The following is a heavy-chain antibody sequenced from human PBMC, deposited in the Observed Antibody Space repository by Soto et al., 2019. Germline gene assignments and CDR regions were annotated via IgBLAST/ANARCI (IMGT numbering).Heavy chain of an antibody. CDR2: ISGSGGST. V-gene: IGHV3-23*01. J-gene: IGHJ6*02. D-gene: IGHD6-13*01. CDR1: GFTFSSYA. CDR3: AKRRIAAAGTTRTTKVYGMDV. Sequence: GGSLRLSCAASGFTFSSYAMSWVRQAPGKGLEWVSAISGSGGSTYYADSVKGRFTISRDNSKNTLYLQMNSLRAEDTAVYYCAKRRIAAAGTTRTTKVYGMDVWGQGT.